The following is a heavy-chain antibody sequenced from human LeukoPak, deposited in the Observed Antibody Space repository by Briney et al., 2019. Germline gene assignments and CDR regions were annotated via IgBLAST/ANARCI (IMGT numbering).Heavy chain of an antibody. CDR3: ARGILLWFGETQFDY. Sequence: SETLSLTCAVYGGSFSGYYWSWIRQPPGKGLEWIGEINHSGSTNYNPSFKSRVTISVDTSKNQFSLKLSSVTAADTAVYYCARGILLWFGETQFDYWGQGTLVTVSS. CDR2: INHSGST. CDR1: GGSFSGYY. V-gene: IGHV4-34*01. J-gene: IGHJ4*02. D-gene: IGHD3-10*01.